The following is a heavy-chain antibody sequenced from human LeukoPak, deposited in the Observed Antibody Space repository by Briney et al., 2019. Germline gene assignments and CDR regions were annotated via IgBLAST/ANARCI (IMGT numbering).Heavy chain of an antibody. CDR2: INHSGST. J-gene: IGHJ6*03. V-gene: IGHV4-34*01. CDR1: GVYISSYY. CDR3: ARISPPMDV. D-gene: IGHD3-3*02. Sequence: PSDTLSLPCTVSGVYISSYYWSWLRQPPGKGLEWIGEINHSGSTNYNPSLKSRVTISVDTSKSQFSLKLSSVTAADTAVYYCARISPPMDVWGKGTTVTVSS.